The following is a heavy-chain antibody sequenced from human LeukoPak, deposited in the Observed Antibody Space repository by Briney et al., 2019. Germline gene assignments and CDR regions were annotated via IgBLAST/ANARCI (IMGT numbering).Heavy chain of an antibody. CDR1: GFIFDVYA. CDR2: ISWDGGST. D-gene: IGHD6-6*01. V-gene: IGHV3-43D*03. Sequence: PGGSLRLSCAASGFIFDVYAMHWVRQAPGKGLECLSLISWDGGSTYYADSVKGRLTISRDNSKSSLYLQMNSLRTEGIALYDCAKAFEYSSSYYYMDVWGKGTTVTVSS. J-gene: IGHJ6*03. CDR3: AKAFEYSSSYYYMDV.